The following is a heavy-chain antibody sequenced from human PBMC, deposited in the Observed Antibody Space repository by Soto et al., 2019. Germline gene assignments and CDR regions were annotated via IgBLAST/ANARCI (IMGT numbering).Heavy chain of an antibody. CDR2: INPNTGGT. Sequence: QVQLVQSGAEVRKPGASVKVSCKASGYTFTGYYVHWVRQAPGQGLEWMGWINPNTGGTNYAQKFQGRVTMTSDTSSTPAYMELSRLRSDDAAVYYCARVAGRGRHDERRYWGQGTLVTVSS. V-gene: IGHV1-2*02. J-gene: IGHJ4*02. CDR3: ARVAGRGRHDERRY. CDR1: GYTFTGYY. D-gene: IGHD2-15*01.